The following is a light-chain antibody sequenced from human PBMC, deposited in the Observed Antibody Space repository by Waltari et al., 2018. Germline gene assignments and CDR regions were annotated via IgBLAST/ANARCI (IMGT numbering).Light chain of an antibody. CDR2: DAS. J-gene: IGKJ1*01. CDR1: QSVSRI. CDR3: QKYGTIPAT. V-gene: IGKV3-20*01. Sequence: EIVLTQSPGTLSVSPGERVTLSCRASQSVSRILAWYQQKPGQAPRLLIYDASTRATGIPDRFSGSGSGTDFSLTISRLEPEDFAVYYCQKYGTIPATFGQGTKVEIK.